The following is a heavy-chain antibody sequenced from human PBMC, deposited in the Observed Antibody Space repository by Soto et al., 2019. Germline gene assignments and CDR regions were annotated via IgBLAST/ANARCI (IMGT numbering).Heavy chain of an antibody. D-gene: IGHD3-22*01. CDR1: GGTFSRYS. V-gene: IGHV1-69*01. CDR2: IIPVFGSA. CDR3: ARASEDSSSSGVFHP. Sequence: QVQLEQSGAEVKKPGSSVKVSCKASGGTFSRYSISWVRQAPGQGLEWMGVIIPVFGSANYAQKFQGRVTITADESMTTAYMELSSLRAEDTAVYYCARASEDSSSSGVFHPLGQGTLVTVSP. J-gene: IGHJ5*02.